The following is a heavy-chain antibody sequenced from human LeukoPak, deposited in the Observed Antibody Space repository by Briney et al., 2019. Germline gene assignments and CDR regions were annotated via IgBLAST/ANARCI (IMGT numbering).Heavy chain of an antibody. CDR1: GYTFTGYY. J-gene: IGHJ4*02. CDR2: INPNSGGT. D-gene: IGHD5-18*01. V-gene: IGHV1-2*06. CDR3: ARDYSRGYSYGADY. Sequence: ASVKVSCKASGYTFTGYYTHWVRQAPGQGLEWMGRINPNSGGTNYAQKFQGRVTMTRDTSISTAYMELSRLRSDDTAVYYCARDYSRGYSYGADYWGQGTLVTVSS.